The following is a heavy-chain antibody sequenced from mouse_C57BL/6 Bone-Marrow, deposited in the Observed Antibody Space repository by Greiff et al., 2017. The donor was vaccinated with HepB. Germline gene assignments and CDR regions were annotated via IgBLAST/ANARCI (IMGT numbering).Heavy chain of an antibody. CDR1: GYTFTSYW. CDR3: ARGGWHDYDEGFAY. CDR2: INPSNGGN. Sequence: QVQLQQPGTELVKPGASVKLSCKASGYTFTSYWMHWVKQRPGQGLEWIGNINPSNGGNNYNEKFKSKATLTVDKSSSTAYMQLSSLTSEYSAVYYCARGGWHDYDEGFAYWGQGTLVTVSA. J-gene: IGHJ3*01. D-gene: IGHD2-4*01. V-gene: IGHV1-53*01.